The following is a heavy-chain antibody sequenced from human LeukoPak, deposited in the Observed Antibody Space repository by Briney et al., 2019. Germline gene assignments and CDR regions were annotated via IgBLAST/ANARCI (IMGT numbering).Heavy chain of an antibody. CDR3: AGAQWELLEPWFDP. CDR1: GGSISSYY. Sequence: SETLSLTCTVSGGSISSYYWSWIRQPPGKGLEWIGYIYYSGSTNYNPSLKSRVTISVDTSKNQFSLKLSSVTAADTAVYYCAGAQWELLEPWFDPWGQGTLVTVSS. CDR2: IYYSGST. D-gene: IGHD1-26*01. V-gene: IGHV4-59*01. J-gene: IGHJ5*02.